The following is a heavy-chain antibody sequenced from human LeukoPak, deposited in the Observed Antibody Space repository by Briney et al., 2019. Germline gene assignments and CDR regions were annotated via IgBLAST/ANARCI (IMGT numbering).Heavy chain of an antibody. Sequence: PGGSLRLSCAASGFTFSSYSMNWARQAPGKGLEWVTFIRSDGSDKYYADSVKGRFTISRDNSRNTLYLQMNSLRPEDTAVYYCGGLAVFDYWGQGTLVTVSS. CDR2: IRSDGSDK. CDR3: GGLAVFDY. J-gene: IGHJ4*02. CDR1: GFTFSSYS. V-gene: IGHV3-30*02. D-gene: IGHD2-15*01.